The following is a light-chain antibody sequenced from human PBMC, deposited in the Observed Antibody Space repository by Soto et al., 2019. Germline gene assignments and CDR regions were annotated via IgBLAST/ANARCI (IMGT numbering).Light chain of an antibody. CDR3: QHFGDSPPYT. V-gene: IGKV3-20*01. Sequence: VLTQSPGTLSMSPGERATFSCRASQSISSNYLAWYQHKPGQAPRLLIYGASSRATGIPHRFSGSGSGTDFTLTINRLEPEECGMYYCQHFGDSPPYTFGQGTRLEIK. CDR1: QSISSNY. J-gene: IGKJ2*01. CDR2: GAS.